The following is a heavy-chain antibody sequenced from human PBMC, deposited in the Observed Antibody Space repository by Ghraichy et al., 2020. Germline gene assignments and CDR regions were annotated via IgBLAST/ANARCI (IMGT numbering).Heavy chain of an antibody. CDR2: IYYSGST. Sequence: SQTLSLTCTVSGGSISSGDYYWSWIRQPPGKGLEWIGYIYYSGSTYYNPSLKSRVTISVDTSKNQFSLKLSSVTAADTAVYYCARDLDQGVIILGYWGQGTLVTVSS. D-gene: IGHD3-10*01. CDR1: GGSISSGDYY. V-gene: IGHV4-30-4*01. CDR3: ARDLDQGVIILGY. J-gene: IGHJ4*02.